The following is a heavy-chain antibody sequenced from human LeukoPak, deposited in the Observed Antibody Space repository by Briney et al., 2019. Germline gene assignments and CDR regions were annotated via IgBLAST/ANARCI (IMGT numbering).Heavy chain of an antibody. Sequence: PGGSLRLSCAAAGFTFSRYWMTWVRQAPGKGLEWVANIKQDGSEEYYVDSVKGRFTISRDNAKNSLYLQMNSLRADDTAVYYCARGSDWNHDVSFTWGQGTLVTVSS. D-gene: IGHD1-1*01. J-gene: IGHJ5*02. CDR3: ARGSDWNHDVSFT. CDR2: IKQDGSEE. V-gene: IGHV3-7*02. CDR1: GFTFSRYW.